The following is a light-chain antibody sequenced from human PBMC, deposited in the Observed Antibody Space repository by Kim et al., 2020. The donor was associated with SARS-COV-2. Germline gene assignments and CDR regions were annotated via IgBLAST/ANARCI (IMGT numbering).Light chain of an antibody. CDR2: DSS. Sequence: AIQLTQSPSSLSASVGDRVSITCRASQGIGIDLAWYQQRPGKPPRLLISDSSNLKSGVPSRFSGSGSGTEFTLAISSLQPEDFATYYCQQFKDLPFTFGPGTKVDIK. V-gene: IGKV1-13*02. J-gene: IGKJ3*01. CDR1: QGIGID. CDR3: QQFKDLPFT.